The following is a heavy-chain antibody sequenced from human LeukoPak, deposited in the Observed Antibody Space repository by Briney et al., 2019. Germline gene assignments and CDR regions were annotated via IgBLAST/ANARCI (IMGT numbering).Heavy chain of an antibody. Sequence: GGSLRLSCAASGFTFSSYGMHWVRQAPGKGLEWVAVIWYDGSRKYYGESVKGRFTISRDNSKNTLYLQMNSLRAEDTALYYCARGFDGNFDYWGQGTLVTVSP. V-gene: IGHV3-33*01. J-gene: IGHJ4*02. CDR3: ARGFDGNFDY. D-gene: IGHD3-9*01. CDR1: GFTFSSYG. CDR2: IWYDGSRK.